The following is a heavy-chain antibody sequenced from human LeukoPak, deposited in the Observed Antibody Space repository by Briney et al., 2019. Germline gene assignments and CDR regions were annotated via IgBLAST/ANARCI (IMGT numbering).Heavy chain of an antibody. V-gene: IGHV3-23*01. J-gene: IGHJ4*02. CDR2: ISGSGGST. D-gene: IGHD1-26*01. CDR1: GFTFSSYA. Sequence: PGGSLRLSCAASGFTFSSYAMCWVRMAPGKGLEWVSAISGSGGSTYYADSVKGRFTISRDNSKNTLYLQMNSLRAEDTAVYYCAKDPTGGVGARPNYYFDYWGQGTLVTVSS. CDR3: AKDPTGGVGARPNYYFDY.